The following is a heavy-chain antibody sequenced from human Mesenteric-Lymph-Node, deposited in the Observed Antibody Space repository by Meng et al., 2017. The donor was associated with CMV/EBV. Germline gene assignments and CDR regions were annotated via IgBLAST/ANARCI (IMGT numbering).Heavy chain of an antibody. D-gene: IGHD2-21*02. CDR3: ARLYCGADCYSDY. V-gene: IGHV1-2*04. CDR2: INPNSGGT. Sequence: ASGYTFTGYYLHWVRQAPGQGPEWMRWINPNSGGTNYAQKFQGWVTMTRDTSSSAAYMELSRLRSDDTAVYYCARLYCGADCYSDYWGQGTLVTVSS. CDR1: GYTFTGYY. J-gene: IGHJ4*02.